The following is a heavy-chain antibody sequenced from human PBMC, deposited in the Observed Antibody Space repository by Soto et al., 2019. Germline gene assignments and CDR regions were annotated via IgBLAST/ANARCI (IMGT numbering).Heavy chain of an antibody. Sequence: SVKVSCKASGGTFSSYAISWVRQAPGQGLEWMGGIIPIFATANYAQKFQGRVTITADESTSTAYMVQSRLSCESRAVYYCARVGTKHGVPAAAGLNEAYYYYHCMEVWRRET. CDR2: IIPIFATA. D-gene: IGHD2-2*01. V-gene: IGHV1-69*13. J-gene: IGHJ6*01. CDR1: GGTFSSYA. CDR3: ARVGTKHGVPAAAGLNEAYYYYHCMEV.